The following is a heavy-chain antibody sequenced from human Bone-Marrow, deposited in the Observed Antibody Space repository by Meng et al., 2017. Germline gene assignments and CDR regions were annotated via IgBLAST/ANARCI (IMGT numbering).Heavy chain of an antibody. Sequence: GESLKISCAVSGFTLSNYWMIWVRQAPGKGLEWVAKIKQDGTDKYYVDSVKGRFTISRDNAKNSLYLQMNSLRAEDTALYYCASKGTSSSYDYWGQGTLVTVSS. V-gene: IGHV3-7*03. D-gene: IGHD6-13*01. J-gene: IGHJ4*02. CDR3: ASKGTSSSYDY. CDR1: GFTLSNYW. CDR2: IKQDGTDK.